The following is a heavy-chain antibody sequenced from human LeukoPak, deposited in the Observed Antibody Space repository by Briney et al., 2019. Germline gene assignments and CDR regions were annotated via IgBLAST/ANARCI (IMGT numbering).Heavy chain of an antibody. CDR3: ARDATTDVGTVYMDV. V-gene: IGHV3-20*04. CDR2: LNWNGGRT. J-gene: IGHJ6*03. D-gene: IGHD1-1*01. CDR1: GFTFDDYG. Sequence: GGSLRLSCAASGFTFDDYGMSWVRQAPGKGLEWVSNLNWNGGRTGYADSVRGRFTISRDNAKNSLYLQMNSLRAEDTALYFCARDATTDVGTVYMDVWGKGTTVTISS.